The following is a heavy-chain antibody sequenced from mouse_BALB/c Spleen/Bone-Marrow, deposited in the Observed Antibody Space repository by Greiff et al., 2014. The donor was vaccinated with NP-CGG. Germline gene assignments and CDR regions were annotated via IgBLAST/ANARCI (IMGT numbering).Heavy chain of an antibody. J-gene: IGHJ4*01. CDR1: GYTFTTYT. CDR2: INPSSGYT. CDR3: ARVYGNYDAMDY. Sequence: QVQLKQSGAELARPGASVKMSCRASGYTFTTYTMHRVKQRPGQGLEWIGYINPSSGYTYYNQKFKDKATLTADKSSSAAYLQLSSLTSEGSAVYYCARVYGNYDAMDYWGQGTSVTVSS. V-gene: IGHV1-4*01. D-gene: IGHD2-1*01.